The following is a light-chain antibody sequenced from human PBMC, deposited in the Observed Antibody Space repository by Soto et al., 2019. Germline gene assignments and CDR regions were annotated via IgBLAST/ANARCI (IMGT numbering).Light chain of an antibody. CDR2: DVS. J-gene: IGLJ1*01. CDR3: SSYTSSHYV. CDR1: SSDVGGYNY. V-gene: IGLV2-14*01. Sequence: QSALTQPASVCGSPGQSITISCTGTSSDVGGYNYVSWYQQHPGKAPKLMIYDVSNRPSGVSNRFSGSKSGNTASLTISGLQAEDEADYYCSSYTSSHYVFGTGTKLTVL.